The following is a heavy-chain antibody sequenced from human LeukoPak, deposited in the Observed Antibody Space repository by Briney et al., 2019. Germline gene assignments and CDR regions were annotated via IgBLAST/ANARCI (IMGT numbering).Heavy chain of an antibody. D-gene: IGHD3-10*01. CDR1: GYTFPRYG. CDR3: ARGQLTMVHRSGLRYFDY. CDR2: ISAYNGNT. J-gene: IGHJ4*02. V-gene: IGHV1-18*04. Sequence: ASVKVSCKASGYTFPRYGSSWVRQAPGQGVEWMGWISAYNGNTNYAQKLQGRVTMTTDTSQSTGYMQLRSLRSDDTAVYYCARGQLTMVHRSGLRYFDYWGQATLVTVSS.